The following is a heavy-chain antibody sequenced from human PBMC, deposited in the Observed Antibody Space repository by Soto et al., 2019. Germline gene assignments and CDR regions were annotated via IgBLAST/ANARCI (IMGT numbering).Heavy chain of an antibody. Sequence: SETLSLTCTVSGGSISSYYWSWIRQFPGRGLEWIGYIHYTGSTKYNPSLKSRVTISVDTSKNQISLRLSSVTVADTAVYYCARDRYSYGRWGQGVLVTVSS. CDR2: IHYTGST. J-gene: IGHJ4*02. CDR3: ARDRYSYGR. D-gene: IGHD5-18*01. V-gene: IGHV4-59*12. CDR1: GGSISSYY.